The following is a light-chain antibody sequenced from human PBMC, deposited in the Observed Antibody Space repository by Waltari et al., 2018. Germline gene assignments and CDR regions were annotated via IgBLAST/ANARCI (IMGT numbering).Light chain of an antibody. CDR3: QEYDSLPVT. V-gene: IGKV1-5*03. CDR2: KAS. J-gene: IGKJ4*01. CDR1: QRVKNN. Sequence: CRTSQRVKNNLAWYQQKPGKAPKVLIHKASRLEGGVPSRFSGSGYGTEFTLTISSLQPDDFATYYCQEYDSLPVTFGGGTRVEIK.